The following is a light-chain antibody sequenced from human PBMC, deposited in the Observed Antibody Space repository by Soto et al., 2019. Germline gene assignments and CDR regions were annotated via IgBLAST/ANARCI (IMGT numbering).Light chain of an antibody. CDR1: SSDVGGYNY. J-gene: IGLJ1*01. CDR2: DVS. V-gene: IGLV2-11*01. Sequence: QSALTQPRSVSGSPGQSVTISCTGTSSDVGGYNYVSWYQQHPGKAPKLMIYDVSKRPSGVPDRFSGSKSGNTASLTISGLQAEDEADYYCCSYAGSYTYNYVFGTGTKLPVL. CDR3: CSYAGSYTYNYV.